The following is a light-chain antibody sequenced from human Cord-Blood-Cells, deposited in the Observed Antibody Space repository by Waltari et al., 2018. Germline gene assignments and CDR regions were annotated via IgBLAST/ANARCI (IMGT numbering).Light chain of an antibody. J-gene: IGKJ4*01. Sequence: EIVLTQSPATLSLSPGERATLSCMASQRVSSYLAWYQQKPGQAPRLLIYDASNRATGIPARFSGSGSGTDFTLTISSLEPEDFAVYYCQQRSNWPPSLTFGGGTKVEIK. CDR2: DAS. V-gene: IGKV3-11*01. CDR1: QRVSSY. CDR3: QQRSNWPPSLT.